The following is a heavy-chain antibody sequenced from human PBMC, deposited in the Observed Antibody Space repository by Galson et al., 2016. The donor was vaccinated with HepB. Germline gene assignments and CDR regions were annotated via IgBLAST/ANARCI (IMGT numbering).Heavy chain of an antibody. CDR2: ISGSGAGT. V-gene: IGHV3-23*01. Sequence: SLRLSCAASGFTFSSYAMSWVRQAPGKGLEWVSTISGSGAGTYYADSVKGRFTISRDNSKNTLYLQMSSLRTEDTAVYYCVKDGRWSFQYWGQGNLVTVSS. CDR3: VKDGRWSFQY. CDR1: GFTFSSYA. D-gene: IGHD1-26*01. J-gene: IGHJ4*02.